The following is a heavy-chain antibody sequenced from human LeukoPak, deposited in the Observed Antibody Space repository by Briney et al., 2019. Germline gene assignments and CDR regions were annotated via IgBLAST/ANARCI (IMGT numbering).Heavy chain of an antibody. CDR1: GGSISSYY. D-gene: IGHD6-19*01. V-gene: IGHV4-59*08. J-gene: IGHJ4*02. Sequence: PSETLSLTCTVSGGSISSYYWSWIRQPPGKGLEWIGYIYYSGSTNYNPSLKSRVTISVDTSKNQFSLKLSSVTAADTAVYYCARYSRGWYIRYWGQGTLVTVSS. CDR3: ARYSRGWYIRY. CDR2: IYYSGST.